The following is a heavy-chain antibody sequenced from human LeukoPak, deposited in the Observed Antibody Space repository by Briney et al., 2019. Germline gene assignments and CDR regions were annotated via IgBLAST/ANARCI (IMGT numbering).Heavy chain of an antibody. Sequence: GGSLRLSCEGSAFILSGHWMNWVRQSPTKGLEWVANIKQDGSERYYVDSVKGRFTISRDNAKNSLPLQMNNLRVEDTAVYYCARAGSHWHYVYWGQGTVVTVSS. V-gene: IGHV3-7*01. J-gene: IGHJ4*02. CDR2: IKQDGSER. D-gene: IGHD3-10*01. CDR1: AFILSGHW. CDR3: ARAGSHWHYVY.